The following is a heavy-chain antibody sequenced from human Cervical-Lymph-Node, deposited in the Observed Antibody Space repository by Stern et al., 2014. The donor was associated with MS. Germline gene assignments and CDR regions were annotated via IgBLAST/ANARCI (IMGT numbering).Heavy chain of an antibody. V-gene: IGHV3-11*01. CDR1: GFTFGDYY. J-gene: IGHJ4*02. CDR2: ISTGSTTV. D-gene: IGHD3/OR15-3a*01. CDR3: ARMLFPGKVAFVGY. Sequence: VQLVESGGGLVKPGGSLRLSCVTSGFTFGDYYMTWIRQAPGTGLECLSYISTGSTTVFYSDSAKGRFTISRDNAKNSLYLQINSLRAEDTAVYYCARMLFPGKVAFVGYWGQGTLVTVSS.